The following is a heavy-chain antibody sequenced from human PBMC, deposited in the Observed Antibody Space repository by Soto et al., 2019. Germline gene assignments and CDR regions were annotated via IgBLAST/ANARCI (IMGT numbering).Heavy chain of an antibody. CDR3: ARVNCVTSSGPNGHWLDS. CDR1: GFTFTDYG. CDR2: VSGFNGHT. J-gene: IGHJ5*01. Sequence: QVQLVQSGAEVKNPGASVKVSCKTSGFTFTDYGFSWVRQAPGQGLEWMGWVSGFNGHTDFARSFQGRVTMTSDTATTTGYMELRSLRSYDTAIYYCARVNCVTSSGPNGHWLDSWGQGTLVTVSS. V-gene: IGHV1-18*01. D-gene: IGHD6-19*01.